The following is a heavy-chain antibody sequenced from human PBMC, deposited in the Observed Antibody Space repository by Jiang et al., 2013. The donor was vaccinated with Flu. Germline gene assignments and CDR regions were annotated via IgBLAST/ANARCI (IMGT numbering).Heavy chain of an antibody. CDR1: GGSIISEKSY. J-gene: IGHJ4*02. V-gene: IGHV4-39*07. CDR3: ASQHWDHGVGSYXMSH. Sequence: GSGLVKPSETLSLRCSVSGGSIISEKSYWGWIRQPPGKGLEWIGSIYYSGTTYYNPSLKSRVTMSVDTSKKQFSLRLTSVSAADTAVYYCASQHWDHGVGSYXMSHWGQGALVTVSS. D-gene: IGHD3-10*01. CDR2: IYYSGTT.